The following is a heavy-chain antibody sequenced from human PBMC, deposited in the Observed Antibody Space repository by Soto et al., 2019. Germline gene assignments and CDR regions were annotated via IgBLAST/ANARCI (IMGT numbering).Heavy chain of an antibody. CDR2: IYYSGST. Sequence: PSETLSLTXTVSGGSISSGGYYWSWIRQHPGKGLEWIGYIYYSGSTYYNPSLKSRVTISVDTSKNQFSLKLSSVTAADTAVYYCARLGGYYGALDYWGQGTLVTVSS. J-gene: IGHJ4*02. D-gene: IGHD3-22*01. V-gene: IGHV4-31*02. CDR1: GGSISSGGYY. CDR3: ARLGGYYGALDY.